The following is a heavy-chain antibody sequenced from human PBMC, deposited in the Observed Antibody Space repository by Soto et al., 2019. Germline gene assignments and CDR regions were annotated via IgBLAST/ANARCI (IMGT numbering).Heavy chain of an antibody. V-gene: IGHV1-69*01. Sequence: QVQLVQSGAEVKKPGSSVKVSGKASGGTFSSNGISWIRQVPGQGLEWMGGIMPMFGTTSYAQKFQGRVNIIADESTRTVYMELTSLTSEDTAIYYCAREFSGYDNNWFDPWGQGALVTVSS. D-gene: IGHD5-12*01. J-gene: IGHJ5*02. CDR1: GGTFSSNG. CDR3: AREFSGYDNNWFDP. CDR2: IMPMFGTT.